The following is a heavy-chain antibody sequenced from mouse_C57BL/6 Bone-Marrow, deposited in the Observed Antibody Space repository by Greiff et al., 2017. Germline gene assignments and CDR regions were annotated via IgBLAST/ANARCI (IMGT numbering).Heavy chain of an antibody. CDR3: ARQDYSKTYFDY. CDR2: ISHGGGST. CDR1: GFTFSDYY. J-gene: IGHJ2*01. V-gene: IGHV5-12*01. Sequence: EVKLVESGGGLVQPGGSLKLSCAASGFTFSDYYMYWVRQTPEKRLEWVAYISHGGGSTYYPHTVKGRFTFSRDNAKNTLYLQMSRLKSEDTAIYYCARQDYSKTYFDYWGQGTTLPVSS. D-gene: IGHD2-5*01.